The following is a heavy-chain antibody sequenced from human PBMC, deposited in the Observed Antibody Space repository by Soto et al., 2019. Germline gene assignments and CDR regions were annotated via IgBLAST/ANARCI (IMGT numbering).Heavy chain of an antibody. Sequence: SETLSLTCAVYGGSFSGYYWSWIRQPPGKGLEWIGEINHSGSTNYNPSLKSRVTISVDTSKNQFSLKLSSVTAADTAVYYCARVPVGIAAAGIVGGFDYWGQGTLVTVSS. CDR2: INHSGST. CDR1: GGSFSGYY. V-gene: IGHV4-34*01. D-gene: IGHD6-13*01. J-gene: IGHJ4*02. CDR3: ARVPVGIAAAGIVGGFDY.